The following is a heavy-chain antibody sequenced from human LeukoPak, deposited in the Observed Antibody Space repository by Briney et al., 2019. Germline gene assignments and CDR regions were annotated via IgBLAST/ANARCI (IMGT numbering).Heavy chain of an antibody. CDR3: ARMNLEGNGAFDI. Sequence: ASVKVSCKASGYTFTGCYMHWVRQAPGQGLEWMVWINPNGGGTNYAQKFQGRVTMTRDTSISTAYMELSRLRSDATAVYYCARMNLEGNGAFDIWGQGTMVTVSS. CDR2: INPNGGGT. J-gene: IGHJ3*02. CDR1: GYTFTGCY. V-gene: IGHV1-2*02. D-gene: IGHD1-1*01.